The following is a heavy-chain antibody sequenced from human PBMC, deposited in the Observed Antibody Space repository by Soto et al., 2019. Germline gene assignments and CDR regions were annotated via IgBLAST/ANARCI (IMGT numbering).Heavy chain of an antibody. CDR3: ARGRDSSSWYDYYYYYGMDV. CDR1: GGSFSGYY. D-gene: IGHD6-13*01. J-gene: IGHJ6*02. V-gene: IGHV4-34*01. CDR2: INHSGST. Sequence: SETLSLTCAVYGGSFSGYYWSWVRQPPGKGLEWIGEINHSGSTNYNPSLKSRVTISVDTSKNQFSLKLSSVTAADTAVYYCARGRDSSSWYDYYYYYGMDVWGQGTTVTVSS.